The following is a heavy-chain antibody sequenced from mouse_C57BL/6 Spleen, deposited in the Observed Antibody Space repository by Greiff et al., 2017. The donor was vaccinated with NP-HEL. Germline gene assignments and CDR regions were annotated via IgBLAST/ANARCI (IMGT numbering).Heavy chain of an antibody. D-gene: IGHD2-4*01. CDR1: GFSFNTYA. V-gene: IGHV10-1*01. J-gene: IGHJ4*01. Sequence: EVQLVESGGGLVQPKGSLKLSCAASGFSFNTYAMNWVRQAPGKGLEWVARIRSKSNNYATYYADSVKDRFTISRDDSESMLYLQMNNLKTEDTAMYYCVSQLRRGTGYAMDYWGQGTSVTVSS. CDR2: IRSKSNNYAT. CDR3: VSQLRRGTGYAMDY.